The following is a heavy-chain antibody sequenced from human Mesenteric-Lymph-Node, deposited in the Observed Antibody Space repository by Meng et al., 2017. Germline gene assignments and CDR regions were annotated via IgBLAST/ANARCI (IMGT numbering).Heavy chain of an antibody. J-gene: IGHJ3*02. CDR2: IWYDGSNK. V-gene: IGHV3-33*08. D-gene: IGHD3-10*01. CDR1: GFTFSSYA. Sequence: GGSLRLSCAASGFTFSSYAMSWVRQAPGKGLEWVAVIWYDGSNKYYADSVKGRFTISRDNAKNSLFLQMNSLRAEDTALYYCARGDYGSGSYYYSPIWGQGKMVTVSS. CDR3: ARGDYGSGSYYYSPI.